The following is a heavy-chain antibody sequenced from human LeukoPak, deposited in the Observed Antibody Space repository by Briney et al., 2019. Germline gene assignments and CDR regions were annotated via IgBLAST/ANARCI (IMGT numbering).Heavy chain of an antibody. J-gene: IGHJ4*02. CDR3: ATDSHYYGSGSYLGY. Sequence: ASVKVSCKVSGYTLTELSMHWVRQAPGKGLEWMGGFDPEDGETIYAQKFQGRVTMTEDTSTDTAYMERSSLRSEDTAVYYCATDSHYYGSGSYLGYWGQGTLVTVSS. CDR2: FDPEDGET. CDR1: GYTLTELS. V-gene: IGHV1-24*01. D-gene: IGHD3-10*01.